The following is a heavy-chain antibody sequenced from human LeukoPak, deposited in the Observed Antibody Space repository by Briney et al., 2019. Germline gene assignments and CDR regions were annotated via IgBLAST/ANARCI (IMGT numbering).Heavy chain of an antibody. J-gene: IGHJ6*03. CDR3: ARGGWELLVGQQDRYLYMDV. D-gene: IGHD1-26*01. CDR2: ISSDGKNK. Sequence: GRSLRLSCTASGFTFSRYSMHWVRQAPGKGLEWVAVISSDGKNKYYADSVKGRFTISRDNSKNTQFLQMHSLRPEDTAVFYCARGGWELLVGQQDRYLYMDVWGKGTTVTVSS. V-gene: IGHV3-30*01. CDR1: GFTFSRYS.